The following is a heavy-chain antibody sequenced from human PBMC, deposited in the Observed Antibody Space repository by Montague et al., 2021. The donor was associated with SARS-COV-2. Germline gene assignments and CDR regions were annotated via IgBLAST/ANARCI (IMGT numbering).Heavy chain of an antibody. CDR1: GGSISSYY. D-gene: IGHD1-1*01. CDR3: AATLGGRYHWADYYFDS. Sequence: SETLSLTCTVSGGSISSYYWSWIRQTPGKGLEWIGYLYYSGSTKYNPSLESRVAMSVDTSKNQFSLSLTSVTAADTALYYCAATLGGRYHWADYYFDSWGPGTLVAVSS. V-gene: IGHV4-59*01. J-gene: IGHJ4*02. CDR2: LYYSGST.